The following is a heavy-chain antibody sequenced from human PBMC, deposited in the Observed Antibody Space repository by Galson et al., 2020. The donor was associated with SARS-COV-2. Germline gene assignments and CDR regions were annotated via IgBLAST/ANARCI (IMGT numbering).Heavy chain of an antibody. D-gene: IGHD6-19*01. J-gene: IGHJ6*04. CDR3: AKVQPTVAGTGDYYYYGMDV. V-gene: IGHV3-23*01. CDR1: GFTFSSYA. CDR2: ISCNGGST. Sequence: GGSLRLSCAASGFTFSSYAMNWVRQAPGKGLEWVAAISCNGGSTYYADSVQSRFTISRDNSKTTLYLQMNSLRAEDTAVYYCAKVQPTVAGTGDYYYYGMDVWGEEYNVNVSS.